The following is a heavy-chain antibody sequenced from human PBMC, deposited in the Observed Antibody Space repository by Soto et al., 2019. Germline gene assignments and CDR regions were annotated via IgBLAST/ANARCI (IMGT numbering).Heavy chain of an antibody. D-gene: IGHD2-2*02. V-gene: IGHV1-2*02. CDR3: ARCHTEGYCTITGCYTRPLYGMDV. CDR1: GYTFSGYY. Sequence: ASVKVSCKASGYTFSGYYIHWLRQAPGQGLEWMGWINPKSGGTNYAQKFQGRVTVTRDTPTSTAYMELSRLRSEDTTAYYCARCHTEGYCTITGCYTRPLYGMDVWVRGTTVTVSS. J-gene: IGHJ6*02. CDR2: INPKSGGT.